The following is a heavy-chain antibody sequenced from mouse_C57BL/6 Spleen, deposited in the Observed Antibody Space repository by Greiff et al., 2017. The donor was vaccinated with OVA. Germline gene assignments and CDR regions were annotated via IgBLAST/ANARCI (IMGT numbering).Heavy chain of an antibody. CDR3: APYYYGSRGAMDY. CDR2: IDPEDGET. CDR1: GFNIKDYY. V-gene: IGHV14-2*01. D-gene: IGHD1-1*01. Sequence: EVKLMESGAELVKPGASVKLSCTASGFNIKDYYMHWVKQRTEQGLEWIGRIDPEDGETKYAPKFQGKATITADTSSNTAYLQLSSLTSEDTAVYYCAPYYYGSRGAMDYWGQGTSVTVSS. J-gene: IGHJ4*01.